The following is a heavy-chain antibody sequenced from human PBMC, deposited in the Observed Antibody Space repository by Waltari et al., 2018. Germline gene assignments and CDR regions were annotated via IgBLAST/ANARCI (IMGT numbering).Heavy chain of an antibody. Sequence: EEQLVESGGGLAQPGESLRLSCAASGFTFSRYWMDWVRQAPGKGLVCAERINGEGSRPTYAESGKGRFTISRDNAKNTLYVQMNRLRAEDTAVYYCARVATKTYSSPVPGRPYYYGMDVWGQGTTVTVSS. CDR1: GFTFSRYW. D-gene: IGHD6-19*01. CDR3: ARVATKTYSSPVPGRPYYYGMDV. CDR2: INGEGSRP. J-gene: IGHJ6*02. V-gene: IGHV3-74*01.